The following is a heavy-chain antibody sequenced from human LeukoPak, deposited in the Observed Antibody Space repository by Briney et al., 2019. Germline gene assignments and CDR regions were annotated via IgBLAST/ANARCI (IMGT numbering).Heavy chain of an antibody. CDR1: GVSFSDSY. Sequence: SETLSLTCAVTGVSFSDSYWSWIRQPPGKGLEWIGEITHSGSSKYNASLKSRVTISVDTSKNQFSLKLSSVTAADTAVYYCARGRGWLRFDPFDYWGQGTLVTVSS. CDR3: ARGRGWLRFDPFDY. D-gene: IGHD5-12*01. J-gene: IGHJ4*02. CDR2: ITHSGSS. V-gene: IGHV4-34*01.